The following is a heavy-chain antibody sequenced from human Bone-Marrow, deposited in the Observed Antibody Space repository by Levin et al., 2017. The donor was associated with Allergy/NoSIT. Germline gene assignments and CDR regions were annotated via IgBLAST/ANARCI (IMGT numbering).Heavy chain of an antibody. CDR3: VREGLYGSYGY. J-gene: IGHJ4*02. CDR2: INGDGSGT. V-gene: IGHV3-74*01. CDR1: GFIYSSYW. Sequence: PGGSLRLSCAASGFIYSSYWMHWVRQAPGKGLMWVSRINGDGSGTGYADAVKGRFTISRDNAKNMVHLQMNSLRVEDTAVYYCVREGLYGSYGYWGQGVLVTVSS. D-gene: IGHD2/OR15-2a*01.